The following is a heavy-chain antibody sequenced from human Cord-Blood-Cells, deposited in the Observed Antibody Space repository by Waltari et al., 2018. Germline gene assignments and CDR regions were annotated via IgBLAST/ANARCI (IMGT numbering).Heavy chain of an antibody. J-gene: IGHJ4*02. V-gene: IGHV4-30-4*01. CDR3: ARAGEWEPFLN. CDR2: IYYSGST. CDR1: SGDYY. D-gene: IGHD1-26*01. Sequence: SGDYYWSWIRQPPGKGLEWIGYIYYSGSTYYNPSLKSRVTISVDTSKNQFSLKLSSVTAADTAVYYCARAGEWEPFLNWGQGTLVTVSS.